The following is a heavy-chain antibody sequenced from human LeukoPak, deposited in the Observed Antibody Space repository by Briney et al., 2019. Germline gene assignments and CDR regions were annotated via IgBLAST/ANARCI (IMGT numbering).Heavy chain of an antibody. D-gene: IGHD1-26*01. CDR3: AKSVVNSGTYIPFDS. CDR2: ISGSGGST. V-gene: IGHV3-23*01. Sequence: GGSLRLSCAASGFTFSSYAMSWVRQAPGKGLEWVSAISGSGGSTYYADSVKGRFTISRDKSKNTLYLQMNSLRVEDTAIYYCAKSVVNSGTYIPFDSWGQGTLVTVSS. J-gene: IGHJ4*02. CDR1: GFTFSSYA.